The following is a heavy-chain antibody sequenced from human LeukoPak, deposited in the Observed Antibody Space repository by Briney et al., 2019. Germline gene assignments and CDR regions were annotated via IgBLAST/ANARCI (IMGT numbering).Heavy chain of an antibody. D-gene: IGHD3-10*01. J-gene: IGHJ4*02. V-gene: IGHV5-51*01. CDR3: ARLLYYYGSGSFRGLDY. CDR2: IYPGDSDT. CDR1: GYSFTTYW. Sequence: GESLKISCKGSGYSFTTYWIGRVRQMPGKGLEWMGIIYPGDSDTRYSPSFEGQVTISADKSISTAYLKWSSLKASDTAMYYCARLLYYYGSGSFRGLDYWGQGTLVTVSS.